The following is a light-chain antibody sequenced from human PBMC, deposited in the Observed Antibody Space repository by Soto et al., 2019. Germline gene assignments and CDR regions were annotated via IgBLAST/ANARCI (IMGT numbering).Light chain of an antibody. J-gene: IGKJ1*01. CDR3: QQYGSLPWT. CDR2: GAS. V-gene: IGKV3-20*01. CDR1: QSVSSY. Sequence: EIVLTHSPATLSLSPGERATLSCRASQSVSSYLAWYQQIPGQAPRPLIYGASSRVPGISDRFSGSGSGTDFTLTISRLEPEDFAVYYCQQYGSLPWTFGQGTKV.